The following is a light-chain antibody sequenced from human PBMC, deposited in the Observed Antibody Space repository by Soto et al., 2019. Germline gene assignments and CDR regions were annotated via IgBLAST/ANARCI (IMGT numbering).Light chain of an antibody. CDR2: EVI. CDR3: TSYTDSNIYV. V-gene: IGLV2-8*01. Sequence: SVLRKSPASCGTPGLAVPLFCTGSSSDVGNYNYVSWYQQHPGKAPKLMIYEVIKRPSGVPARFSGSKSGNTASLTVSGLQADDEADYYCTSYTDSNIYVFGSGTKVTVL. CDR1: SSDVGNYNY. J-gene: IGLJ1*01.